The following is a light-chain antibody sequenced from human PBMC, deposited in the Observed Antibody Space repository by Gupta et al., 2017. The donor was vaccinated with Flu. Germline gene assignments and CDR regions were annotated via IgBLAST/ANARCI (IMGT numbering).Light chain of an antibody. V-gene: IGKV1-5*03. CDR1: QSISTW. Sequence: DIQMTQSPSTLSASVGDTVTITCRASQSISTWLAWYQQKPGKAPKILIYKASSLEGGVPSRFSGSGSGTEFTLTISSLQPDDFATYYCQQYERNWTFGQGTKVEIK. J-gene: IGKJ1*01. CDR3: QQYERNWT. CDR2: KAS.